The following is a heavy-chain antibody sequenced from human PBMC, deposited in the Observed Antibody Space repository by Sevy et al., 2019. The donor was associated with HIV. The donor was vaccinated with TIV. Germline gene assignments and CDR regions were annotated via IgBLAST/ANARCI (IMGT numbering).Heavy chain of an antibody. D-gene: IGHD2-15*01. Sequence: GESLKISCAASGFTFSSYAMHWVRQAPGKGLEWVAVISYDGSNKYYADSVKGRFTISRDNSKNTLYLQMNSLRAEDTAVYYCARGGAYCSGSSCYDYWYFDLWGRGTLVTVSS. J-gene: IGHJ2*01. V-gene: IGHV3-30-3*01. CDR3: ARGGAYCSGSSCYDYWYFDL. CDR2: ISYDGSNK. CDR1: GFTFSSYA.